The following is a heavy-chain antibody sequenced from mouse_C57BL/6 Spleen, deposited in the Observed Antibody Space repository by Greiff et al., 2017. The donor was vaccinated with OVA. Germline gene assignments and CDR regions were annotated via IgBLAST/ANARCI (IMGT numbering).Heavy chain of an antibody. CDR2: ISYDGSN. CDR1: GYSITSGYY. J-gene: IGHJ3*01. D-gene: IGHD1-1*01. V-gene: IGHV3-6*01. Sequence: EVQLQESGPGLVKPSQSLSLTCSVTGYSITSGYYWNWLRQFPGNKLEWMGYISYDGSNNYNPSLKNRISITRDTSKNQFFLKLNSVTTEDTATYYCARGHYGFFAYWGQGTLVTVSA. CDR3: ARGHYGFFAY.